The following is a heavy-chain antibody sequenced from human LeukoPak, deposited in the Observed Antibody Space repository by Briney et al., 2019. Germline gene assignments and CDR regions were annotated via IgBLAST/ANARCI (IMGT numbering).Heavy chain of an antibody. CDR2: IYHSGST. CDR1: GGSISSSNW. D-gene: IGHD6-13*01. V-gene: IGHV4-4*02. J-gene: IGHJ4*02. Sequence: TSGTLSLTCAVSGGSISSSNWWSWVRQPPGKGLEWIGEIYHSGSTNYNPSLKSRVTISVVKSKNQFSLKLSSVTAADTAVYYCATKQQLVRGFDYWGQGTLVTVSS. CDR3: ATKQQLVRGFDY.